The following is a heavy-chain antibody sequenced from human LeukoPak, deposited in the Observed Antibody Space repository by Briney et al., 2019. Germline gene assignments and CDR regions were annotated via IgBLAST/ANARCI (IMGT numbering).Heavy chain of an antibody. CDR2: IYWDDDK. Sequence: SGPTLANPTQPLTLTCTFSGFSLSTSGVGVGWIRQPPGKALEWLALIYWDDDKRYSPSLKSGLTITKDTSKNQVVLTMTNMDPVDTATYYCAHSLIYFSQQLVYFDYWGQGTMVTVSS. CDR3: AHSLIYFSQQLVYFDY. D-gene: IGHD6-13*01. V-gene: IGHV2-5*02. CDR1: GFSLSTSGVG. J-gene: IGHJ4*02.